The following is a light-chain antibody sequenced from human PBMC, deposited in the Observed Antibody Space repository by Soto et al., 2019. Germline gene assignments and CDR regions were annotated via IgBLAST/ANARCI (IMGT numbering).Light chain of an antibody. V-gene: IGKV1-5*01. CDR2: AAS. CDR3: QHYHSQSIT. J-gene: IGKJ4*01. Sequence: DILLIQSPATLSASVGDRITITCRASENIFKFLAWYQQRSGGAPNLLTYAASDLERGVPSRFSGSWSGAEFTLTIDNLQPNDSATYFCQHYHSQSITFGGGTQVDVK. CDR1: ENIFKF.